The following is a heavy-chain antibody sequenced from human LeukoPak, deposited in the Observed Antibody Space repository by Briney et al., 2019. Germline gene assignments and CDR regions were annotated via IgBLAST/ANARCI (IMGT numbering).Heavy chain of an antibody. CDR2: IWYDGTNR. V-gene: IGHV3-33*01. J-gene: IGHJ4*02. D-gene: IGHD5-18*01. CDR1: GFTFSTYG. Sequence: GGSLRLSRAASGFTFSTYGMHWVRQAPGKGLQWVSSIWYDGTNRDYADSVKGRFTISRDNSKNTLHLQMNSLRAEDTAVYYCAAGGYRYDYPGHWGQGTLVTVSS. CDR3: AAGGYRYDYPGH.